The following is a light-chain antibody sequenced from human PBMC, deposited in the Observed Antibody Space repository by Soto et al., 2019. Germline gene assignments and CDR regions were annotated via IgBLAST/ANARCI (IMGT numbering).Light chain of an antibody. V-gene: IGKV3-20*01. CDR3: QQYGSSLPYT. J-gene: IGKJ2*01. CDR1: QSVSSSY. Sequence: EIVLTQSPGTLSLSPGERATLSCRASQSVSSSYLAWYQQKPGQAPRLLIYGASSRATGIPDRFSGSGSGTAFTLPISRLEPEDFAVYYCQQYGSSLPYTFGQGTKLEIK. CDR2: GAS.